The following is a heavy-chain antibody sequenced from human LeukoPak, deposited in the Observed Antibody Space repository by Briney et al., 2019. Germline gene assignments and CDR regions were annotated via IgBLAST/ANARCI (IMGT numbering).Heavy chain of an antibody. Sequence: GGSLRLSCAASGFTFSSYWMSWVRQAPGKGLEWVANIKQDGSEKVYVDSVKGRFTISRDNAKNSLFLQMNTLRAEDTAVYYCARGFVDGYNFDYWGQGTLVTVSS. CDR1: GFTFSSYW. J-gene: IGHJ4*02. D-gene: IGHD5-24*01. CDR2: IKQDGSEK. CDR3: ARGFVDGYNFDY. V-gene: IGHV3-7*02.